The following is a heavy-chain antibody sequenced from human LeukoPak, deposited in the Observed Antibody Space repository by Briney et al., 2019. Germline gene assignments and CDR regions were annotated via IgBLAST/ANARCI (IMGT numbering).Heavy chain of an antibody. D-gene: IGHD6-19*01. CDR1: GYTFSNYG. J-gene: IGHJ4*02. V-gene: IGHV1-18*04. CDR3: ARHSGSGWQALGY. CDR2: TSYNGNT. Sequence: ASVKVSCKASGYTFSNYGISWVRQAPGLGLEWMGWTSYNGNTNYAQKFQDRVTMTTDTSTTTAYMELRSLGSDDTAVYYCARHSGSGWQALGYWGRGTLVTVSS.